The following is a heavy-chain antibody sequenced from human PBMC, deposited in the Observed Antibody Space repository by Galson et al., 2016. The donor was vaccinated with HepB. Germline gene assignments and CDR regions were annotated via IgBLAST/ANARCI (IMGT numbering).Heavy chain of an antibody. V-gene: IGHV3-74*01. CDR1: GFSFSTYW. Sequence: SLRLSCAASGFSFSTYWMHWVRLVPGKGLVCVSHINHDGSSTAYADSVKGRFTVSRDTAKNTLYLQMNSLRAEDTGVYFFAIGRWMWGFNSWGQGTQVTVSS. J-gene: IGHJ4*02. D-gene: IGHD4-23*01. CDR2: INHDGSST. CDR3: AIGRWMWGFNS.